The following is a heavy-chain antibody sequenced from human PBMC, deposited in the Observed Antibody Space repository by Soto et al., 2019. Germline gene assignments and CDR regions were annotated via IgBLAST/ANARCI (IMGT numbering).Heavy chain of an antibody. CDR1: GGTFSSYA. D-gene: IGHD2-21*01. CDR2: IIPIFGTA. V-gene: IGHV1-69*12. Sequence: QVQLVQSGAEVKKPGSSVKVSCKASGGTFSSYAISWVRQAPGQGLERMGGIIPIFGTANYAQKFQGRVTITADESTSTAYMELSSLRSEYTAVYYRARAAQDILWWPTNWFDPWGQGTLVTVSS. J-gene: IGHJ5*02. CDR3: ARAAQDILWWPTNWFDP.